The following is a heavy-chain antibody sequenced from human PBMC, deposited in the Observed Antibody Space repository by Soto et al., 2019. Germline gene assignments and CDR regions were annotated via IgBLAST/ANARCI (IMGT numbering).Heavy chain of an antibody. V-gene: IGHV3-30-3*01. Sequence: QVQLVESGGGVVQPGRSLRLSCAASGFTFSSYAMHWVRQAPGKGLEWVAVISYDGSNKYYADSVKGRFTISRDNSKNTLYMQMNSLRAEETAVYYCARDGMGVAVAGTFAYWGQGTLVTVSS. CDR1: GFTFSSYA. CDR3: ARDGMGVAVAGTFAY. D-gene: IGHD6-19*01. CDR2: ISYDGSNK. J-gene: IGHJ4*02.